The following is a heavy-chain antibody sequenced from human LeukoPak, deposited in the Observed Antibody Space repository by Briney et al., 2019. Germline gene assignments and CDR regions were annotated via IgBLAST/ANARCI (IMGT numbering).Heavy chain of an antibody. V-gene: IGHV3-23*01. J-gene: IGHJ4*02. Sequence: PGGSLRLSCAASGFTLSSYAMSWVRQAPGKGLEWVSAISGSGGSTYYADSVKGRFTIPRDNSKNTLYLQMNSLRAEDTAAYYCAKGEAWRFFIPIYWGQGTLVTVSS. CDR3: AKGEAWRFFIPIY. CDR1: GFTLSSYA. CDR2: ISGSGGST. D-gene: IGHD1-1*01.